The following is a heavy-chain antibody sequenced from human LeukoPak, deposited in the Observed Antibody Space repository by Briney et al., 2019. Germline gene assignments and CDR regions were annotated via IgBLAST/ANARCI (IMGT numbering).Heavy chain of an antibody. CDR1: GGTFSSYA. J-gene: IGHJ6*03. D-gene: IGHD4-17*01. V-gene: IGHV1-69*13. CDR3: ATETSDSFMTTVPETYYYYYYYMDV. Sequence: GASVKVSCKASGGTFSSYAISWVRQAPGQGLEWMGGIIPIFGTANYAQKFQGRVTITADESTSTAYMELSSLRSEDTAVYYCATETSDSFMTTVPETYYYYYYYMDVWGKGTTVTISS. CDR2: IIPIFGTA.